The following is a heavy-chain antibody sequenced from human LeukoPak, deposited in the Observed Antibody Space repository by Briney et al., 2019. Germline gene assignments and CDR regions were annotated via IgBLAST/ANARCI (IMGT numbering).Heavy chain of an antibody. CDR2: ISWNSGSI. CDR1: GFTFDDYA. CDR3: AKDIGAVAGIRAPDY. J-gene: IGHJ4*02. Sequence: GGSLRLSCAASGFTFDDYAMPWVRQAPGKGLEWVSGISWNSGSIGYADSVKGRFTISRDNAKNSLYLQMNSLRAEDTALYYCAKDIGAVAGIRAPDYWGQGTLVTVSS. V-gene: IGHV3-9*01. D-gene: IGHD6-19*01.